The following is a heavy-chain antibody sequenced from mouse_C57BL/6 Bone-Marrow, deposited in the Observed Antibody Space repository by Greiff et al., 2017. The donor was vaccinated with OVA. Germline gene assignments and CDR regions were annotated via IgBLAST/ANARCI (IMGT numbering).Heavy chain of an antibody. CDR3: ARDGYDGYWYFDV. CDR2: ISDGGSYT. V-gene: IGHV5-4*01. Sequence: DVQLQESGGGLVKPGGSLKLSCAASGFTFSSYAMSWVRQTPEKRLEWVATISDGGSYTYYPDNVKGRFTISRDNAKNNLYLQMSHLKSEDTAMYYCARDGYDGYWYFDVWGTGTTVTVSS. J-gene: IGHJ1*03. CDR1: GFTFSSYA. D-gene: IGHD2-3*01.